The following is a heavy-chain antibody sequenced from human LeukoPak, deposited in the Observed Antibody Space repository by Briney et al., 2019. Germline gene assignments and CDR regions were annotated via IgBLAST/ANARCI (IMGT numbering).Heavy chain of an antibody. V-gene: IGHV1-69*05. Sequence: GASVKVSRKASGGTFSSYAISWVRQAPGQGLEWMGGIIPIFGTANYAQKFQGRVTITTDESTSTAYMELSSLRSEDTAVYYCARDRGDYCGSGSPNWFDPWGQGTLVTVSS. J-gene: IGHJ5*02. CDR2: IIPIFGTA. D-gene: IGHD3-10*01. CDR3: ARDRGDYCGSGSPNWFDP. CDR1: GGTFSSYA.